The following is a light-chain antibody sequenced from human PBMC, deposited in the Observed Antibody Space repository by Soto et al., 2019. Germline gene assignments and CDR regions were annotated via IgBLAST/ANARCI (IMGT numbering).Light chain of an antibody. CDR1: QSLASAY. CDR2: GAS. CDR3: QRYGITVWT. Sequence: EIVLTQSPGTLSLSPGERASLSCRASQSLASAYLAWYQQKPGQAPRLLIYGASTRATGIPDRFSGSGSGTDFTLTISRLEPEDFAVYYCQRYGITVWTFGQGTKVEIK. V-gene: IGKV3-20*01. J-gene: IGKJ1*01.